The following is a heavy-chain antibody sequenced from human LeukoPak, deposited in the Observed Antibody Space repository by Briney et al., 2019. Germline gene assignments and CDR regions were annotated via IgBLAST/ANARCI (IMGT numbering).Heavy chain of an antibody. V-gene: IGHV1-2*02. Sequence: GATVKLSCKASGYPFTDYYIHWVRQAPGQGLEWVAWINPNSGGRNYAQKFQGRLSVTRDTSINTAYMELRSLSSDDTAMYFCARVFKLPHPLEDYLDRWGQGTLVTVSS. D-gene: IGHD2-15*01. CDR1: GYPFTDYY. CDR3: ARVFKLPHPLEDYLDR. CDR2: INPNSGGR. J-gene: IGHJ5*02.